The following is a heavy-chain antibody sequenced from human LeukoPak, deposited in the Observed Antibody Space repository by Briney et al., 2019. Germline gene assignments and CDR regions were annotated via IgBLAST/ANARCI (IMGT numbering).Heavy chain of an antibody. CDR3: ARGGPAALGPVDL. D-gene: IGHD6-25*01. J-gene: IGHJ2*01. CDR1: GGSIGSYY. Sequence: SETLSLTCTVSGGSIGSYYWNWLRQPPGKGLEWIGYIFYSGSTNYNPSLKSRVTISIDTSKNQFSLKLSAVTAADTAVYYCARGGPAALGPVDLWGRGTLVSVSS. V-gene: IGHV4-59*01. CDR2: IFYSGST.